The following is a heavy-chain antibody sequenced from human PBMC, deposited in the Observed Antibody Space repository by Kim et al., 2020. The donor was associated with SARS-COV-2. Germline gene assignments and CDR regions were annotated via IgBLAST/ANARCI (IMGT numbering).Heavy chain of an antibody. D-gene: IGHD6-13*01. Sequence: GGSLRLSCAASGFTFSSYSMNWVRQAPGKGLEWVSSISSSSSYIYYADSVKGRFTISRDNAKNSLYLQMNSLRAEDTAVYYCARSSSWYGGRGWYAGKTSEFFDGWGQGTLVTVSS. CDR1: GFTFSSYS. CDR2: ISSSSSYI. V-gene: IGHV3-21*01. CDR3: ARSSSWYGGRGWYAGKTSEFFDG. J-gene: IGHJ4*02.